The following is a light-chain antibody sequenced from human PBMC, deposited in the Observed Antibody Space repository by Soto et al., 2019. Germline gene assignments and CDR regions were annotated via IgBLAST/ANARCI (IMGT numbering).Light chain of an antibody. Sequence: DIQMTQSPSTLSASVGDRVTITCRASQSLSSWLAWYQQKPGRAPKLLIHQASSLASGVPSRFSGGGSGTEFTLTIDSLQPDDFATYYCQQYLSHSETFGQGTKVEIK. V-gene: IGKV1-5*03. J-gene: IGKJ1*01. CDR1: QSLSSW. CDR3: QQYLSHSET. CDR2: QAS.